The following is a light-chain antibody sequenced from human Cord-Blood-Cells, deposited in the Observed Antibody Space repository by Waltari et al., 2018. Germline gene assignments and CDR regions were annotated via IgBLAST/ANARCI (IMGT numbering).Light chain of an antibody. CDR3: CSYAGSSTLV. CDR2: EGS. Sequence: QSALTQPASVSGSPGQSITISCTGTSSDVGSYNLVSWYQQHPGKAPKLMIDEGSKRPSGVFKRFSGSKSGNTASRTISGLQAEDEADYFCCSYAGSSTLVFGGGTQLTVL. CDR1: SSDVGSYNL. V-gene: IGLV2-23*01. J-gene: IGLJ3*02.